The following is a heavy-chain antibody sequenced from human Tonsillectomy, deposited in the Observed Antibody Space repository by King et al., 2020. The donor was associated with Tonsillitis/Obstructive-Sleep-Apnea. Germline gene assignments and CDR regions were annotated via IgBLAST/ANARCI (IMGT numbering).Heavy chain of an antibody. V-gene: IGHV4-59*08. CDR1: GGSISSYH. Sequence: QLQESGPGLVKPSETLSLTCTVSGGSISSYHWSWIRQPPGKGLEWIGYIYASGNTNYNPSLKSRVTISVETSKNQFSLKLTSVTAADTAFDYCARPEGYKAFYFDYWGQGTLVTVSS. J-gene: IGHJ4*02. CDR3: ARPEGYKAFYFDY. CDR2: IYASGNT. D-gene: IGHD1-1*01.